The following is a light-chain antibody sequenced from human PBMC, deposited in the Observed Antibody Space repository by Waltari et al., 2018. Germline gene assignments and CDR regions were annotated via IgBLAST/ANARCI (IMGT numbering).Light chain of an antibody. J-gene: IGKJ4*01. CDR3: QQRSSLFT. Sequence: EIVLTQSPGTLSLSPGESATLSCRASQSVDTYLAWYQKKPRQAPRLLIYDASTRATGLPARFSGSGSWTDFTLTISSLEPEDFAVYYCQQRSSLFTFGGGTKVEV. V-gene: IGKV3-11*01. CDR1: QSVDTY. CDR2: DAS.